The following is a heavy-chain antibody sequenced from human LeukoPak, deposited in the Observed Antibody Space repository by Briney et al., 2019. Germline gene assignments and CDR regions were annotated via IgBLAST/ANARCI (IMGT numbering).Heavy chain of an antibody. CDR2: ISGSGGST. J-gene: IGHJ4*02. CDR1: GFTFSSYA. Sequence: GGSLRLSCAASGFTFSSYAMSWVRQAPGKGLEWVSAISGSGGSTYYADSVKGRFTISRDNSKNTLYLQMNSLRAEDTAVYYCATSGGGILTGYYPLYWGQGTLVTVSS. CDR3: ATSGGGILTGYYPLY. V-gene: IGHV3-23*01. D-gene: IGHD3-9*01.